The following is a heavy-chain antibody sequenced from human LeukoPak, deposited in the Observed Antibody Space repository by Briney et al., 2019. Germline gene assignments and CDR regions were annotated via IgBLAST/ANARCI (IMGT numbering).Heavy chain of an antibody. CDR1: GFTFDDYA. J-gene: IGHJ4*02. CDR3: AKGVSSSWYGTIDY. D-gene: IGHD6-13*01. CDR2: ISWNSGSI. V-gene: IGHV3-9*01. Sequence: HPGGSLRLSCAASGFTFDDYAMHWVRHAPGKGLEWVSGISWNSGSIVYADSVKGRFTISRDNAKNSLYLQMNSLRAEDTALYYCAKGVSSSWYGTIDYWGQGTLVTVSS.